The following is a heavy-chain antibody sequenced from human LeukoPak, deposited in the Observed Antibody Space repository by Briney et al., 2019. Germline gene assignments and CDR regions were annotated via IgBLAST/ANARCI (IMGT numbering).Heavy chain of an antibody. Sequence: GGSLRLSRAASGFIFNHHAMHWVRQAPGKGLQWVAVIWSDKSNRFYADSVRGRFTISRDDSRKTVYLQMERLTAEDTAIYYCAKDAQRGFDYSNSLEYWGQGALVTVAS. D-gene: IGHD4-11*01. V-gene: IGHV3-33*06. CDR1: GFIFNHHA. J-gene: IGHJ4*02. CDR2: IWSDKSNR. CDR3: AKDAQRGFDYSNSLEY.